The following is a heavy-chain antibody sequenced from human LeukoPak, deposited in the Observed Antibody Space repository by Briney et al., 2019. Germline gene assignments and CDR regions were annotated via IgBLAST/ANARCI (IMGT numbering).Heavy chain of an antibody. J-gene: IGHJ6*02. CDR1: GFTLSNYW. CDR2: VDPDGTTT. V-gene: IGHV3-74*01. Sequence: GGSLRLSCAASGFTLSNYWMHWVRQAPGEGLVWVSRVDPDGTTTNYADSVTGRFTTSRDNAKNALYLQMNSLRAEDTALYYCTRVQAGRSGLMDVWGRGTTVTVSS. D-gene: IGHD2-8*02. CDR3: TRVQAGRSGLMDV.